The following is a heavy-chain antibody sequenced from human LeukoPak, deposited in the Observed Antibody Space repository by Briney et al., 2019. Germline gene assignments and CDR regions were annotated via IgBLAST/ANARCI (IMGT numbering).Heavy chain of an antibody. J-gene: IGHJ4*02. CDR1: GFTFSSYA. D-gene: IGHD1-26*01. CDR3: ARGIVGATSPFDY. V-gene: IGHV3-30-3*01. Sequence: GGSLRLSCAASGFTFSSYAMHWVRQAPGKGLEWVAVISYDGSNKYYADSVKGRFTISRDNSKNTLYLQMNSLRAEDTAVYYCARGIVGATSPFDYWGQGTLATVSS. CDR2: ISYDGSNK.